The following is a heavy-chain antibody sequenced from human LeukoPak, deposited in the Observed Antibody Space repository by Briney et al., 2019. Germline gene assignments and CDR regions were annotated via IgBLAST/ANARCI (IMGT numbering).Heavy chain of an antibody. D-gene: IGHD2-8*01. CDR2: IYVDGRTT. Sequence: GGSVRLSCVASGFVFSNYWMNWVRQPPWKGLVWVSHIYVDGRTTNYADSVKGRFTISRDNSKNTLYLQMNSLRAEDTAVYYCAKGAVGSMVYANLSDYWGQGTLVTVSS. CDR1: GFVFSNYW. J-gene: IGHJ4*02. CDR3: AKGAVGSMVYANLSDY. V-gene: IGHV3-74*01.